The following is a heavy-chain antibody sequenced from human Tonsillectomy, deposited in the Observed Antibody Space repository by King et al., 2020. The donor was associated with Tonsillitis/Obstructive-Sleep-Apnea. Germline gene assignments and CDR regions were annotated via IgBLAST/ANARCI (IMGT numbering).Heavy chain of an antibody. CDR3: TRVEGIVRLNYYYMDV. V-gene: IGHV3-49*04. D-gene: IGHD2-8*01. J-gene: IGHJ6*03. Sequence: VQLVESGGGLVQPGRSLRLSCTASGLTFGDYAMSWVRQAPGKGLEWVGFIRSRAYGGTTEYAASVKGRFTISRDDSKSIAYLQMNSLKTEDTAVYYCTRVEGIVRLNYYYMDVWGKGTTVTVSS. CDR1: GLTFGDYA. CDR2: IRSRAYGGTT.